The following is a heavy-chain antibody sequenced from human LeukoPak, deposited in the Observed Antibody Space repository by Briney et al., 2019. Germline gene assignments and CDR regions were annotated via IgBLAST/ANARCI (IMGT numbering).Heavy chain of an antibody. J-gene: IGHJ4*02. Sequence: GGSLRLSCAASGFTFSGYSMNWVRQAPGKGLEWVSSISSSSSYIYYADSVKGRFTISRDNAKNSLYLQMNSLRAEDTAVYYCASITIFGVVTPYYFDYWGQGTLVTVSS. CDR1: GFTFSGYS. CDR2: ISSSSSYI. CDR3: ASITIFGVVTPYYFDY. D-gene: IGHD3-3*01. V-gene: IGHV3-21*01.